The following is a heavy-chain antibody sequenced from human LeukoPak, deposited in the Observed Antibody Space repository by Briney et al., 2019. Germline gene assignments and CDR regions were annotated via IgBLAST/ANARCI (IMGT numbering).Heavy chain of an antibody. CDR3: ATLASTDGY. CDR1: GFTFSTYS. V-gene: IGHV3-21*01. D-gene: IGHD1-1*01. CDR2: ISSTSTFI. J-gene: IGHJ4*02. Sequence: PGGSLRLSCAASGFTFSTYSINWVRQAPGKGLEWVSCISSTSTFIYYADSVKGRFTISRDDAKNSLYLQLNSLRAEDTAVYYCATLASTDGYWGQGTLVTVSS.